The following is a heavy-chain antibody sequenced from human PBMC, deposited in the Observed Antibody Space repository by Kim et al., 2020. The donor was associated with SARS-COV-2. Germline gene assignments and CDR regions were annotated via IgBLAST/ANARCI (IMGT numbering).Heavy chain of an antibody. CDR3: AKDLFPSPGYYYDSSGPYYFDY. D-gene: IGHD3-22*01. CDR1: GFTFSSYA. Sequence: GGSLRLSCAASGFTFSSYAMSWVRQAPGKGLEWVSAISGSGGSTYYADSVKGRFTISRDNSKNTLYLQMNSLRAEDTAVYYCAKDLFPSPGYYYDSSGPYYFDYWGQGTLVTVSS. CDR2: ISGSGGST. V-gene: IGHV3-23*01. J-gene: IGHJ4*02.